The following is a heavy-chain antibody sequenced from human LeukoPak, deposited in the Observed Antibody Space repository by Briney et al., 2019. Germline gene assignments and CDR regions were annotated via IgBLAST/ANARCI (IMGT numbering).Heavy chain of an antibody. J-gene: IGHJ4*02. CDR1: GFTFSSYS. V-gene: IGHV3-48*01. Sequence: GGSLRLSCAASGFTFSSYSMNWVRQAPGKGLEWVSYISSSSSTIYYADSVKGRFTISRDNAKNSLYLQMNSLRAEDTAVYYCARGGCDFWSGYRPFDYWGQGTLVTVSS. CDR2: ISSSSSTI. D-gene: IGHD3-3*01. CDR3: ARGGCDFWSGYRPFDY.